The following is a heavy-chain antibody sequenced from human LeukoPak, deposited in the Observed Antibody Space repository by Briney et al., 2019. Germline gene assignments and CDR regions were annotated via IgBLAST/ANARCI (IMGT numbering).Heavy chain of an antibody. CDR1: GFSFSDYH. J-gene: IGHJ4*02. CDR3: SSGRDIAVAGPGGYFDY. CDR2: MSPGGGNI. V-gene: IGHV3-11*01. Sequence: AGGSLRLSCAASGFSFSDYHVNWIRQAPGKGLEWISYMSPGGGNIYFADSVKGRFTLSRDNAKHSLDLQMNGLTAEDTAVYYCSSGRDIAVAGPGGYFDYWGQGTLVTVSS. D-gene: IGHD6-19*01.